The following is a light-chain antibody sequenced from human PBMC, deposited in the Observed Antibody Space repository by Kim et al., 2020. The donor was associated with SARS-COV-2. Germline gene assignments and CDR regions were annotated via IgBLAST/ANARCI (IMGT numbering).Light chain of an antibody. Sequence: QSITLSCFGTSYDIGSYNLVSWYQQLPGKAPKLIIYEVTKRPSGVSDRFSGSKSGNTASLTISGLQGEDEGDYYCCSYAGTITYVVFGGGTQLTVL. CDR1: SYDIGSYNL. CDR3: CSYAGTITYVV. V-gene: IGLV2-23*02. J-gene: IGLJ2*01. CDR2: EVT.